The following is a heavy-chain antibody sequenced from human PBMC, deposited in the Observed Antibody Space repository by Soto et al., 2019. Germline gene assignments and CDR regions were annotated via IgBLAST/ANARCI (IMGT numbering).Heavy chain of an antibody. CDR1: GGSISSGDYY. J-gene: IGHJ5*02. D-gene: IGHD2-15*01. CDR2: VYYSWST. CDR3: ARDYCSGGSCYSNWFDP. V-gene: IGHV4-30-4*01. Sequence: SETLSLTCTVSGGSISSGDYYWSWIRQPPXKGLEWIGYVYYSWSTDYNPSLKSRVTISVDTSKNQFSLKLSSVTAADTAVYYCARDYCSGGSCYSNWFDPWGQGTLVTVSS.